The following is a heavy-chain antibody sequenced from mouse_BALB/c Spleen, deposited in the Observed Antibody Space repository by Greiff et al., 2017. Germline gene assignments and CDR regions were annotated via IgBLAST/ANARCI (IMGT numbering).Heavy chain of an antibody. CDR2: IRLKSNNYAT. Sequence: EVKLVESGGGLVQPGGSMKLSCVASGFTFSNYWMNWVRQSPEKGLEWVAEIRLKSNNYATHYAESVKGRFTISRDDSKSSVYLQMNNLRAEDTGIYYCTRRGLEGFAYWGQGTLVTVSA. CDR1: GFTFSNYW. J-gene: IGHJ3*01. CDR3: TRRGLEGFAY. V-gene: IGHV6-6*02.